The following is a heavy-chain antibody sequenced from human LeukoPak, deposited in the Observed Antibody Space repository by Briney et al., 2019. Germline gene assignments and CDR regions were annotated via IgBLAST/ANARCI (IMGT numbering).Heavy chain of an antibody. D-gene: IGHD2-2*01. CDR1: GGSISGYY. CDR2: IYYSGST. V-gene: IGHV4-59*01. CDR3: ARGRYCSSTSCFQEFYYYYYMDV. Sequence: SETLSLTCTVSGGSISGYYWSWIRQPPGKGLEWIGYIYYSGSTNYNPSLKSRVTISVDTSKNQFSLKLSSVTAADTAVYYCARGRYCSSTSCFQEFYYYYYMDVWGKGTTVTVSS. J-gene: IGHJ6*03.